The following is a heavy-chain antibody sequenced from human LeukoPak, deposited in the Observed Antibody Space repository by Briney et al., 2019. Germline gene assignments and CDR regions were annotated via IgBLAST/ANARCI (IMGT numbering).Heavy chain of an antibody. J-gene: IGHJ6*02. CDR2: IYYSGST. V-gene: IGHV4-59*12. Sequence: PSETLSLTCTVSGGSISSYYWSWIRQPPGKGLEWIGYIYYSGSTNYNPSLKSRVTISVDRSKNQFSLKLSSVTAADTAVYYCARVTATYYDFWSGYYAHGMDVWGQGTTVTVSS. CDR3: ARVTATYYDFWSGYYAHGMDV. D-gene: IGHD3-3*01. CDR1: GGSISSYY.